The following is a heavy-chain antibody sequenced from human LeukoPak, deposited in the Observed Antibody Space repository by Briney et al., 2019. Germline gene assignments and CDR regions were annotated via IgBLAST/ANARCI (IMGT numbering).Heavy chain of an antibody. V-gene: IGHV1-8*01. J-gene: IGHJ3*02. CDR2: INPNSGNT. CDR1: GYTFTSYD. CDR3: ARTYCSGGSCYTDAFDI. Sequence: ASVKVSCKASGYTFTSYDINWVRQATGQGLEWMGWINPNSGNTGYAQKFQGRVTMTRNTSISTAYMELSSLRSEDTAVYYCARTYCSGGSCYTDAFDIWGQGTMVTVSS. D-gene: IGHD2-15*01.